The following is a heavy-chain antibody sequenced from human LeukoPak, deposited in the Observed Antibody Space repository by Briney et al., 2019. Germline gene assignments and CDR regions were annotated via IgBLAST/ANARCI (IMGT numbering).Heavy chain of an antibody. CDR1: GFTFSSYA. CDR2: ISYDGSNK. CDR3: ARDLRVVVPAAPPTT. V-gene: IGHV3-30*04. D-gene: IGHD2-2*01. Sequence: GGSLRLSCAASGFTFSSYAMHWVRQAPGKGLEWVAVISYDGSNKYYADSVKGRFTISRDNSKNTLYLQMNSLRAEDTAVYYCARDLRVVVPAAPPTTWGQGTLVTVSS. J-gene: IGHJ5*02.